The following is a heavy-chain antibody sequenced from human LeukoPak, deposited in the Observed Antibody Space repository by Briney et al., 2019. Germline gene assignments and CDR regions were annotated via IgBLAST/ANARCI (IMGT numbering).Heavy chain of an antibody. CDR3: ARANNSSWHN. Sequence: GGFLRLSCATSGFTFSSNWMSWVRHVPGRGLDWVANIKPDGSAGYYAASVKGRFTVSRDNDKNSLYLQMNSLRVEDTAVYYCARANNSSWHNWGQGTLVTVSS. J-gene: IGHJ4*02. CDR1: GFTFSSNW. D-gene: IGHD6-13*01. V-gene: IGHV3-7*01. CDR2: IKPDGSAG.